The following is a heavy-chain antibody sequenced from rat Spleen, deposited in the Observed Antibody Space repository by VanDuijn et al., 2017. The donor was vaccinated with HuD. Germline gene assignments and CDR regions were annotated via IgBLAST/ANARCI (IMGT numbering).Heavy chain of an antibody. D-gene: IGHD1-2*01. CDR3: TRGVYYSSYIYHFDY. CDR1: GFSLTSYN. CDR2: MRYDGDT. V-gene: IGHV2S30*01. Sequence: QVQLKESGPGLVQPSQTLSLTCTVSGFSLTSYNVHWVRQPPGKGLEWMGRMRYDGDTYYNSALKSRLSISRDTSKSQVFVKLNILQTEDTAMYYCTRGVYYSSYIYHFDYWGQGVMVTVSS. J-gene: IGHJ2*01.